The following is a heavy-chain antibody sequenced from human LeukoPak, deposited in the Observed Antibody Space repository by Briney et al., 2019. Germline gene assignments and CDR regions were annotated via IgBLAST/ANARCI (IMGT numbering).Heavy chain of an antibody. CDR3: AKGQTIAVASFTE. V-gene: IGHV3-23*01. D-gene: IGHD6-19*01. J-gene: IGHJ4*02. CDR1: GFTFSSYA. CDR2: ISGSGGST. Sequence: GGSLRLSCAASGFTFSSYAMSWVRQAPGKGLEWVSAISGSGGSTYYADSVKGRFTVSTDNSKNTLYLQMNSLRAEDTAVYYCAKGQTIAVASFTEWGQGTLVTVSS.